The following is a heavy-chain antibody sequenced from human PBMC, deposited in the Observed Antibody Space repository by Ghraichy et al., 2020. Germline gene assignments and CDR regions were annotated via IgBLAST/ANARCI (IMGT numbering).Heavy chain of an antibody. CDR1: GFSFSSYW. Sequence: GESLNISCAASGFSFSSYWMHWVRQAPGKGLEWVSRIKGDGRNTDYADSVKGRFTISRDNAKNMLYLQMNSLRAEDTALYYCTRDAWGGISSAPLDYWGQGRLVTVFS. CDR2: IKGDGRNT. CDR3: TRDAWGGISSAPLDY. V-gene: IGHV3-74*01. D-gene: IGHD2-15*01. J-gene: IGHJ4*02.